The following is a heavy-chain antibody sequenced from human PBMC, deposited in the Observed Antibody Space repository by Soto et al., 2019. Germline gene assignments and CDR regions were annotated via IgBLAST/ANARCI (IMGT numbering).Heavy chain of an antibody. Sequence: QVQLVESGGGVVQPGRSLRLSCAASGFTFSSYGMHWVRQAPGKGLEWVAVISYDGSNKYYADSVKGRFTISRDNSKNTLYLQMNSLRAEDTAVYYCAKSRVGATGDAFDIWGQGTMVTVSS. V-gene: IGHV3-30*18. CDR2: ISYDGSNK. J-gene: IGHJ3*02. CDR3: AKSRVGATGDAFDI. D-gene: IGHD1-26*01. CDR1: GFTFSSYG.